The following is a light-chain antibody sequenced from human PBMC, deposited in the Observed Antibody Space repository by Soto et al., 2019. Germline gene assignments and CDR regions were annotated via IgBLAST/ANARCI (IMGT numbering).Light chain of an antibody. V-gene: IGLV2-23*02. CDR3: SSYAGRNTWV. Sequence: QSALTQPASVSGSPGQSITISCTGTSGDVGSYALVSWYQQHPGKAPKLLIYQVTKRPSGVSNRFSGSRSATTASLTISGLQADDEADYHCSSYAGRNTWVFGGGTKLTVL. CDR2: QVT. CDR1: SGDVGSYAL. J-gene: IGLJ3*02.